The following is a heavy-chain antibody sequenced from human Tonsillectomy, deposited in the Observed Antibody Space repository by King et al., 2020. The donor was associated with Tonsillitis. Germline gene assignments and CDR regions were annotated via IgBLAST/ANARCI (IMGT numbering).Heavy chain of an antibody. CDR3: ARDLSGDLDF. CDR1: GFTFSDHY. J-gene: IGHJ4*02. D-gene: IGHD3-10*02. CDR2: TRNKPNTYTT. V-gene: IGHV3-72*01. Sequence: VQLGESGGGLVQPGGSLRLSGAGSGFTFSDHYMDWVLQAPGKGLEWVGRTRNKPNTYTTEYAASVKGRFTISRDDSKNSLYLQMNSLTIEDTAVYYCARDLSGDLDFWGQGTLVTVSS.